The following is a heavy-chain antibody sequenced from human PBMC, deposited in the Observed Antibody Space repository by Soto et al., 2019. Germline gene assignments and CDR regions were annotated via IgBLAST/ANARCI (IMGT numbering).Heavy chain of an antibody. CDR2: IYSGGTT. CDR3: ARDQLGSFDY. Sequence: GGSLRLSCAASGFTVSSSYMSWVRQAPGKGLEWVSVIYSGGTTSYADSVKGRFTISRDNAKNALYLQMNSLRAEDTAVYYCARDQLGSFDYWGQGTLVTVSS. J-gene: IGHJ4*02. D-gene: IGHD7-27*01. V-gene: IGHV3-53*01. CDR1: GFTVSSSY.